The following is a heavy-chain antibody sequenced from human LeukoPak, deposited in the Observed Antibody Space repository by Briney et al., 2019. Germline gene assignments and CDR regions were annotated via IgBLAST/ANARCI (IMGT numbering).Heavy chain of an antibody. CDR1: GYTFTSYY. D-gene: IGHD3-10*01. CDR2: INPSGGST. J-gene: IGHJ6*02. V-gene: IGHV1-46*01. CDR3: ARGGGLEVRENSYYYGMDV. Sequence: ASVKVSCKASGYTFTSYYMHWVRQAPGQGLEWMGIINPSGGSTSYAQKFQGRVTMTRDTSTSTVYMELSSLRSEDTAVYYCARGGGLEVRENSYYYGMDVWGQGTTVTVSS.